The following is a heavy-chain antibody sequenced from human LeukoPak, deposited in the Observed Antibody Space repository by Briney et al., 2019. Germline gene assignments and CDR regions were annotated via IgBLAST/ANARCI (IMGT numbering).Heavy chain of an antibody. CDR2: IYYSGST. J-gene: IGHJ6*02. Sequence: SETLSLTCTVSGGSISSYYWSWIRQPPGKGLEWIGYIYYSGSTNYNPSLKSRVTISVDTSKNQFSLKLSSATAADTAVYYCARLWGIPGVFGNYYYYGMDVWGQGTTVTVSS. CDR3: ARLWGIPGVFGNYYYYGMDV. CDR1: GGSISSYY. D-gene: IGHD2-21*01. V-gene: IGHV4-59*08.